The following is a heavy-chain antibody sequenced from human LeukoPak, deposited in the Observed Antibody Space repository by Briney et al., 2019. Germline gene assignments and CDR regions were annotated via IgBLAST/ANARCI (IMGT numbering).Heavy chain of an antibody. J-gene: IGHJ3*02. Sequence: PSGTLSLTCAVSGGSISSSNWWSWVRQPPGKGLEWIGYIYYSGSTYYNPSLKSRVTISLDTSKNQFSLKLTSVTAADTAVYYCARLGEIWGQGTMVTVSS. CDR1: GGSISSSNW. V-gene: IGHV4-4*02. CDR2: IYYSGST. D-gene: IGHD3-16*01. CDR3: ARLGEI.